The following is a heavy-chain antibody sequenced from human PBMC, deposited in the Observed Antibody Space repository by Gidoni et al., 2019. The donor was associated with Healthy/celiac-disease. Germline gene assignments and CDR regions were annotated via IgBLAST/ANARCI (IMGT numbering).Heavy chain of an antibody. V-gene: IGHV3-21*01. Sequence: EVQLVESGGGLVKPGGSLRLSCAASGFTFRSDRMNWVRQAPGKGLEWVSSISSSSSYIYYADSVKGRFTISRDNAKNSLYLQMNSLRAEDTAVYYCARGDCSGGSCSLLPWGYWGQGTLVTVSS. J-gene: IGHJ4*02. D-gene: IGHD2-15*01. CDR2: ISSSSSYI. CDR3: ARGDCSGGSCSLLPWGY. CDR1: GFTFRSDR.